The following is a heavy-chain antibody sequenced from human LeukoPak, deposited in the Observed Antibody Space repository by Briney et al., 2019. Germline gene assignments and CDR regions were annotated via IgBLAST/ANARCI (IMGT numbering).Heavy chain of an antibody. CDR3: AAIAVAGTDFDY. Sequence: GSVKVSCKASGYTFTSYYMHWVRQAPGQGLEWMGIINPSGGSTSYAQKFQGRVTMTRDTSTSTVYMELSSLRSEDTAVYYCAAIAVAGTDFDYWGQGTLVTVSS. J-gene: IGHJ4*02. CDR2: INPSGGST. V-gene: IGHV1-46*01. D-gene: IGHD6-19*01. CDR1: GYTFTSYY.